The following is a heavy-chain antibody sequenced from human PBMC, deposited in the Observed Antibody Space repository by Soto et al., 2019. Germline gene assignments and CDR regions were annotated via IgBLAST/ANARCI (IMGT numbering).Heavy chain of an antibody. V-gene: IGHV3-23*01. J-gene: IGHJ4*02. CDR1: GFTFSSYA. D-gene: IGHD4-17*01. CDR3: AKSISDGDYPYYFDY. CDR2: ISGSGGST. Sequence: PGGSLRLSCAASGFTFSSYAMSWVRQAPGKGLEWVSAISGSGGSTYYADSVKGRFTISRDNSKNTLYLQMNSLRAEDTAVYYCAKSISDGDYPYYFDYWGQGTLVTVSS.